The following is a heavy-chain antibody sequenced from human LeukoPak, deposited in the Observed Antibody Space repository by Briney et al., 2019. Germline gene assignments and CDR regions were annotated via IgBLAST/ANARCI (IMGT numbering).Heavy chain of an antibody. V-gene: IGHV1-8*01. CDR3: ARGVGVVPAAIDPYYYYYGMDV. CDR2: MNPNSGNT. D-gene: IGHD2-2*01. CDR1: GYTFTSYD. Sequence: ASVKVSCKASGYTFTSYDINWVRQATGQGLEWMGWMNPNSGNTGYAQKFQGRVTMTRNTSISTAYMELSSLRSEDTAVYYCARGVGVVPAAIDPYYYYYGMDVWGQGTTVTVSS. J-gene: IGHJ6*02.